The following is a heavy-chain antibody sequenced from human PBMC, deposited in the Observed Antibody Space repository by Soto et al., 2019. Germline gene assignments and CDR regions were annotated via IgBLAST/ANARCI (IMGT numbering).Heavy chain of an antibody. CDR1: GGSFSGYY. CDR3: ARAGIAAAGTLFADNWYFDL. D-gene: IGHD6-13*01. CDR2: INHSGST. Sequence: SETLSLTCAVYGGSFSGYYWSWIRQPPGKGLEWIGEINHSGSTNYNPSLKSRVTISVDTSKNQFSLKLSSVTAADTAVYYCARAGIAAAGTLFADNWYFDLWGRGTLVTVSS. J-gene: IGHJ2*01. V-gene: IGHV4-34*01.